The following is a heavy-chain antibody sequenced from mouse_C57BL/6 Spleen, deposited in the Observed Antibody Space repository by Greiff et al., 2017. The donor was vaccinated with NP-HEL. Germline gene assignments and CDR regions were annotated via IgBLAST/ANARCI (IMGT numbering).Heavy chain of an antibody. D-gene: IGHD2-3*01. Sequence: QVQLQQSGAELVKPGASVKLSCKASGYTFTSYWMHWVKQRPGQGLEWIGMIHPNSGSTDYNEKFKSKATLTVDKSSSTAYMQLSSLTSEDSAVYYCARKDGYQSWGFDVWGTGTTVTVSS. J-gene: IGHJ1*03. V-gene: IGHV1-64*01. CDR2: IHPNSGST. CDR1: GYTFTSYW. CDR3: ARKDGYQSWGFDV.